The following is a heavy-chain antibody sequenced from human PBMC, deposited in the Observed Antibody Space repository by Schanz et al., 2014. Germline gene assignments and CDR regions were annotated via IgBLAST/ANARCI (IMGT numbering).Heavy chain of an antibody. V-gene: IGHV3-33*01. J-gene: IGHJ4*02. CDR1: GFTFSNYG. Sequence: QVQLVESGGGVVQPGGSLRLSCAASGFTFSNYGIHWVRQAPGKGLEWVAVIYYDGGLRFFADSVRGRVTISRDNSNNMVYLQMNSLRAEDTAVYYCAREGEWGYDPPRHWGQGTLVTVSS. CDR2: IYYDGGLR. D-gene: IGHD5-12*01. CDR3: AREGEWGYDPPRH.